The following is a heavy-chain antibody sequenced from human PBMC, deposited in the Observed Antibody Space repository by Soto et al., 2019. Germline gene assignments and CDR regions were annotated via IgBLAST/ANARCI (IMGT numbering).Heavy chain of an antibody. CDR1: YTFTIYA. CDR3: ARGPRPRFDY. J-gene: IGHJ4*02. Sequence: YTFTIYAMHWVRQAPGQRLEWMGWINPSGTTSSAQKFQGRVTMTRDTSTSTVYMELSSLRSEDSAVYFCARGPRPRFDYWGQGTLVTVSS. CDR2: INPSGTT. V-gene: IGHV1-46*01.